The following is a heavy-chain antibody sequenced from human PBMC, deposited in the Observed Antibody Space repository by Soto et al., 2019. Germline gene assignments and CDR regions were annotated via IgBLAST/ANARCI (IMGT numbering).Heavy chain of an antibody. V-gene: IGHV4-4*02. D-gene: IGHD5-18*01. Sequence: VQLQESGPGLVKPSGTLSLTCAVSGGSISSSNWWSWVRQPPGKGLEWIGEIYHSGSTNYNPSLKSRVTISVDKSKNQFSLKLSSVTAADTAVYYCARDNRGYSYGYYYYYGMDVWGQGTTVTVSS. CDR1: GGSISSSNW. CDR2: IYHSGST. J-gene: IGHJ6*02. CDR3: ARDNRGYSYGYYYYYGMDV.